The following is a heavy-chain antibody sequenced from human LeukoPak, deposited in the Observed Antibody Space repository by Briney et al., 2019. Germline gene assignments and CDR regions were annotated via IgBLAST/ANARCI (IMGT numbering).Heavy chain of an antibody. D-gene: IGHD5-18*01. CDR1: GFTFSDHY. Sequence: GGSLRLSCAASGFTFSDHYMSWIRQAPGKGLEWVSYISSSGSNIYYVDSVKGRFTISRDNAKNSLSLQMNSLRAEDTAVYYCARDLRIVDTAMEDIDYWGQGTLVTVSS. CDR2: ISSSGSNI. CDR3: ARDLRIVDTAMEDIDY. V-gene: IGHV3-11*01. J-gene: IGHJ4*02.